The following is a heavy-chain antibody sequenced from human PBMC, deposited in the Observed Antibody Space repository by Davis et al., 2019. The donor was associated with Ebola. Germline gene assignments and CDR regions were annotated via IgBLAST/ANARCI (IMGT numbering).Heavy chain of an antibody. D-gene: IGHD3-22*01. CDR1: GGSFSGYY. CDR3: ARTKTYYYDSSGRYYFDY. Sequence: MPSETLSLTCAVYGGSFSGYYWSWIRQPPGKGLEWIGEINHSGSTNYNPSLKSRVTISVDTSKNQFSLKLSSVTAADTAVYYCARTKTYYYDSSGRYYFDYWGQGTLVTVSS. V-gene: IGHV4-34*01. J-gene: IGHJ4*02. CDR2: INHSGST.